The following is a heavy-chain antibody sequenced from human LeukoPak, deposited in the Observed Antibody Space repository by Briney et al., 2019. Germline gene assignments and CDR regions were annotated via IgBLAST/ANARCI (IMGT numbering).Heavy chain of an antibody. J-gene: IGHJ4*02. Sequence: ASVKVSCKASGYTFTSYGISWVRQAPGQGLEWMGWISAYNGNTNYAQKLQGRVTMTTDTSTSTAYMELRSLRSDDTAVYYCARHYYYDGSGYYLGNFDYWGQGTLVTVSS. CDR1: GYTFTSYG. CDR3: ARHYYYDGSGYYLGNFDY. D-gene: IGHD3-22*01. V-gene: IGHV1-18*01. CDR2: ISAYNGNT.